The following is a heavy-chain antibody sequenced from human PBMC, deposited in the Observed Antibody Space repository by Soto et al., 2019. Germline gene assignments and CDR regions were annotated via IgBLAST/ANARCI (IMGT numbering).Heavy chain of an antibody. Sequence: QVQLVQSGAEVKKPGSSVKVSCKASGGTFSSYTISWVRQAPGQGLEWMGRIIPILGIANYAQKFQGRVTITADKSTITAYMELSSLRSEDTAVHYCARSIVGATWGWFDPWGQGTLVTVSS. CDR2: IIPILGIA. J-gene: IGHJ5*02. CDR3: ARSIVGATWGWFDP. V-gene: IGHV1-69*02. D-gene: IGHD1-26*01. CDR1: GGTFSSYT.